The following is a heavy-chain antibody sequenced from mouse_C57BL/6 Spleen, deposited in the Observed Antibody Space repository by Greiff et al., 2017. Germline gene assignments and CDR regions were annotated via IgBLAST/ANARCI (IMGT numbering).Heavy chain of an antibody. CDR1: GYTFTSYW. Sequence: QVQLQQPGAELVMPGASVKLSCKASGYTFTSYWMHWVKQRPGQGLEWIGEIDPSDSYTNYNQKFKGKSTLTVDKSSSTAYMQLSSLTSEDSAVYYCARTAQGTRAWFAYWGQGTLVTVSA. J-gene: IGHJ3*01. V-gene: IGHV1-69*01. CDR3: ARTAQGTRAWFAY. CDR2: IDPSDSYT. D-gene: IGHD3-2*02.